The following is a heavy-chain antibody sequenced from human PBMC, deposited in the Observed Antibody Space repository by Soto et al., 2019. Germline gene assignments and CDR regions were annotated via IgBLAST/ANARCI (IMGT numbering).Heavy chain of an antibody. Sequence: ASVKVSCKASGYSFISYYVHWVRQAPGQGLEWIAVFNPANGSTTYAETFNGRITITTDTSTSTLLMELSSLRSEDTAVYFCARDISRRQTYYGMDVWGQGTTVTVSS. V-gene: IGHV1-46*01. CDR3: ARDISRRQTYYGMDV. J-gene: IGHJ6*02. CDR2: FNPANGST. CDR1: GYSFISYY. D-gene: IGHD2-21*01.